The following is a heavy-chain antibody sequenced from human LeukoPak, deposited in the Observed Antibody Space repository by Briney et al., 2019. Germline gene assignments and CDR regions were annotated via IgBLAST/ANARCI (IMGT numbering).Heavy chain of an antibody. CDR1: GVSISSGSYY. CDR3: AREPGSSWYNHNWFDP. Sequence: SQTLSLTCTVSGVSISSGSYYWSWIRQPAGKGLEWIGRIYTSGSTNYHPSLKSRVTITIDTSKNQFSLRLSSVTAADTAVYYCAREPGSSWYNHNWFDPWGQGTLVTVSS. CDR2: IYTSGST. D-gene: IGHD6-13*01. J-gene: IGHJ5*02. V-gene: IGHV4-61*02.